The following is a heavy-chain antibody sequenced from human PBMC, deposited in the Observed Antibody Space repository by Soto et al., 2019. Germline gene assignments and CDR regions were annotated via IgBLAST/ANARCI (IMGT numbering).Heavy chain of an antibody. CDR1: GDSISGYY. D-gene: IGHD6-19*01. Sequence: QVQLQESGPTLVKPSETLSLTCTVSGDSISGYYWNWIRQPDGKGLEWIGRIYASGSTISNRSLRSRVALSVDTSKNQFSLNLNSVTAADTAMYYCARSGYSSAWYTAFDSWSQGTLVTVSS. J-gene: IGHJ4*02. V-gene: IGHV4-4*07. CDR2: IYASGST. CDR3: ARSGYSSAWYTAFDS.